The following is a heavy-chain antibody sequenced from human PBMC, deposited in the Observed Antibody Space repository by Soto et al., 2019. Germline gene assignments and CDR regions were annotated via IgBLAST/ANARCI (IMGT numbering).Heavy chain of an antibody. CDR1: GFTFSNAW. Sequence: EVQLVESGGGLVKPGGSLRLSCAASGFTFSNAWMSWVRQAPGKGLEWVGRIKSKTDGGTTDYAAPVKGRFTISRDDSKNTLYLQVNSLKTEDTAVYYCTTCQAGLRYFDWLLQKKGREGVGFDYWGQGTLVTVSS. D-gene: IGHD3-9*01. V-gene: IGHV3-15*01. CDR3: TTCQAGLRYFDWLLQKKGREGVGFDY. CDR2: IKSKTDGGTT. J-gene: IGHJ4*02.